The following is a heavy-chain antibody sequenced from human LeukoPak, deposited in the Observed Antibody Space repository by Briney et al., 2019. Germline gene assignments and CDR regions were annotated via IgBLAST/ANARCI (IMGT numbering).Heavy chain of an antibody. V-gene: IGHV3-23*01. CDR1: GFTFSSYA. Sequence: PGGSLRLSCAASGFTFSSYAMSWVRQAPGKGLEWVSAISGSGGGTYYADSVKGRFTISRDNSKNTLYLQMNSLRAEDTAVFYCAKDSRNDRANNWFDPWGQGTLVTVSS. CDR2: ISGSGGGT. D-gene: IGHD1-1*01. CDR3: AKDSRNDRANNWFDP. J-gene: IGHJ5*02.